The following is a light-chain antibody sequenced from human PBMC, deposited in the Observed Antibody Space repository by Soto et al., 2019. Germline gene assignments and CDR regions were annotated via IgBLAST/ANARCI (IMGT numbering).Light chain of an antibody. Sequence: DIQMTQSPSTLSASVGDRVTITCRASQSISSWLAWYQQQPGKAPKLLIYKASSLESGVPSRFSRSGSGPEFTLTLSSLQPDDFATYYCQQYNSYPWTFGQATKVEIK. V-gene: IGKV1-5*03. CDR1: QSISSW. CDR2: KAS. CDR3: QQYNSYPWT. J-gene: IGKJ1*01.